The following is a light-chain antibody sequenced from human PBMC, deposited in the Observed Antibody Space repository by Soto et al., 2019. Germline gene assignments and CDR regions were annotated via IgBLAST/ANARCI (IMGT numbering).Light chain of an antibody. J-gene: IGLJ1*01. CDR2: DVN. V-gene: IGLV2-14*03. CDR3: SSYTSSSTPYG. Sequence: SVLTHLASVSGSAGQSVPISYTGNSNEIGGHNFVSWYQHHPGKAPNLMIFDVNNRPSGVSNRFSGSKSANTASLTISGLQAEDEAEYYCSSYTSSSTPYGFGTGTKVTVL. CDR1: SNEIGGHNF.